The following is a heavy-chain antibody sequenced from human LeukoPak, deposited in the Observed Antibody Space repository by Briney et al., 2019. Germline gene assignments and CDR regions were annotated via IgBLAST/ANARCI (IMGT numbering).Heavy chain of an antibody. CDR3: ARARDYGGTIRGFQH. CDR2: IIPIFGTA. V-gene: IGHV1-69*13. Sequence: SVKVSCKASGGTFSSYAISWVRQAPGQGLEWMGGIIPIFGTANYAQKFQGRVTITADESTSTAYMELSSLRSEDTAVYYCARARDYGGTIRGFQHWGQGTLVTVSS. J-gene: IGHJ1*01. CDR1: GGTFSSYA. D-gene: IGHD4-23*01.